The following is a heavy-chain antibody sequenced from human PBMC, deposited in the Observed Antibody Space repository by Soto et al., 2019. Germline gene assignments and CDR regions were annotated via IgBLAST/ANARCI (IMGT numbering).Heavy chain of an antibody. Sequence: GGYLRLSCAASGFTGSSDYVSWVRQAPGKGLEWVSVIYSGGSTYYADSVKGRFTISRDNSKNTLYLQMNSLRAEDTAVYYCARQPERIAQIGWFDPWGQGTLVTVSS. CDR1: GFTGSSDY. J-gene: IGHJ5*02. CDR2: IYSGGST. V-gene: IGHV3-53*01. CDR3: ARQPERIAQIGWFDP. D-gene: IGHD6-13*01.